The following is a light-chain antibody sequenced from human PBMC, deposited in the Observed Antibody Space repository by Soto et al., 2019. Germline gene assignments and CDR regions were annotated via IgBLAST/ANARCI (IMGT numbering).Light chain of an antibody. CDR3: QQSFSPLLT. CDR1: QTLNNY. CDR2: AAS. J-gene: IGKJ4*01. Sequence: DIQMTQSPSSVSASVGDRVTITCRASQTLNNYLTWFQQKPGKAPKVLIYAASTLQSGVPSRFSGSGSGAEFTLTISSLQPEDFATYYCQQSFSPLLTFGGGNKVEIK. V-gene: IGKV1-39*01.